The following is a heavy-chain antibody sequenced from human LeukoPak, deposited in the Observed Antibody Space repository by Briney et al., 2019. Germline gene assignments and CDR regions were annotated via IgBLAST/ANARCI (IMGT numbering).Heavy chain of an antibody. CDR1: GHTFNGYY. CDR2: INPNSNDT. V-gene: IGHV1-2*06. CDR3: ARDCGGDCGFDP. Sequence: ASVTVSCMDSGHTFNGYYMHWVGQAPGQGVEWIGRINPNSNDTNYAQKFQGTVTITTNTSISTAYIELSRLGSDDTAVYYCARDCGGDCGFDPWGQGTLVTVSS. D-gene: IGHD2-21*02. J-gene: IGHJ5*02.